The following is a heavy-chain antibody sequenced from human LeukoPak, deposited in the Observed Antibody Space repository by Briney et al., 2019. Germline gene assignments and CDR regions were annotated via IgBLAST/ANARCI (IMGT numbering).Heavy chain of an antibody. CDR2: IYYSGST. CDR3: ARHDHDGSGSYTIDY. D-gene: IGHD3-10*01. V-gene: IGHV4-39*01. Sequence: SETLSLTCTVSGGSISSSSYYWGWIRQPPGKGLEWIGSIYYSGSTYYNPSLKSRVTISVDTSKNQFSLKLSSVTAADTAVYYCARHDHDGSGSYTIDYWGQGTLVTVSS. CDR1: GGSISSSSYY. J-gene: IGHJ4*02.